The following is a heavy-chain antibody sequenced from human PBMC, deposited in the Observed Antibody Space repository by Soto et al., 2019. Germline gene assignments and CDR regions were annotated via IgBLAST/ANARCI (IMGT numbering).Heavy chain of an antibody. Sequence: QVQLVQSGGEVKKPGSSMKVSCKTSGYPFTRYGISWVRHAPGQGIVWMGWISAYTGHTDYAQKLQGRVTMSTDTSTSTAYMELRRLRSDDTAVYYWARHSGYDRYYGMDGWGQGTTVIVSS. J-gene: IGHJ6*02. D-gene: IGHD5-12*01. V-gene: IGHV1-18*01. CDR2: ISAYTGHT. CDR3: ARHSGYDRYYGMDG. CDR1: GYPFTRYG.